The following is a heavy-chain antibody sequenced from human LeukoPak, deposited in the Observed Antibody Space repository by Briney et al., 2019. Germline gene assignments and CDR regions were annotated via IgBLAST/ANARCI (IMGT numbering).Heavy chain of an antibody. J-gene: IGHJ4*02. D-gene: IGHD5-24*01. CDR1: GFTFGSFG. CDR2: IRYDGSNK. Sequence: GGSLRLSCAASGFTFGSFGMHWVRQAPGKGLEWVAFIRYDGSNKYYVDSVKGRFTISRDNSKNTLFLQMDSLRAEDTAVYYCAKRDGFLYYFDYWGQGTLVTVSS. V-gene: IGHV3-30*02. CDR3: AKRDGFLYYFDY.